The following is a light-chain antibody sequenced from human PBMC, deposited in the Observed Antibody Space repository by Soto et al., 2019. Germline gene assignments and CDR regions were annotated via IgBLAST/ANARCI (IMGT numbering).Light chain of an antibody. CDR1: QGISSA. V-gene: IGKV1D-13*01. CDR3: QPFNN. Sequence: AIQLTQSPSSLSASVGDRVTITCRASQGISSALAWYQQKPGKAPKLLIYDASSLESGVPSRFSGSGSGTDFTLTISSLQPEDFATYYCQPFNNFGGGTKV. J-gene: IGKJ4*01. CDR2: DAS.